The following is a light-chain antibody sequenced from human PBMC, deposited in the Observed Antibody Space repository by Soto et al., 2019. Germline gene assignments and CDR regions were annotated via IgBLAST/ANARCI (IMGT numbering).Light chain of an antibody. CDR2: GAS. CDR1: QSISSSY. V-gene: IGKV3-20*01. CDR3: QQYGMSPWT. J-gene: IGKJ1*01. Sequence: DIVLTQSPGTLSLSPGERATLSCRVSQSISSSYLAWYQRRPGQAPRLLIYGASSRATGIPDRFSGSGSGTDFTLTISRLEPEDFAVYYYQQYGMSPWTFGQGTKVEI.